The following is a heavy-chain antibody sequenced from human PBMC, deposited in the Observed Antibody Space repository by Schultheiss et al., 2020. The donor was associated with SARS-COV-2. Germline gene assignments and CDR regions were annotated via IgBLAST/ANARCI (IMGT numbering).Heavy chain of an antibody. D-gene: IGHD3-3*01. CDR2: IYYSGST. J-gene: IGHJ5*02. V-gene: IGHV4-59*08. Sequence: SETLSLTCTVSGGSISSYYWSWIRQPPGKGLEWIGYIYYSGSTNYNPSLKSRVTISVDTSKNQFSLKLSSVTAADTAVYYCARGFLTYYDFWSGYYTGMKNDWFDPWGQGTLVTVSS. CDR3: ARGFLTYYDFWSGYYTGMKNDWFDP. CDR1: GGSISSYY.